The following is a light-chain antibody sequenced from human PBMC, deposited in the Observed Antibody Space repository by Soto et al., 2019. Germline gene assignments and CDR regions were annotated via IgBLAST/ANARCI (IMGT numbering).Light chain of an antibody. CDR1: SSDVGGYNY. CDR3: SSYAGSNLWV. CDR2: KVS. Sequence: QSALTQPPSASGSPGQSVTISCTGTSSDVGGYNYVSWYQQHPGKAPKLMIYKVSKRPSGVPDRFSGSKSGNTASLTVSGLQAEDEADYYCSSYAGSNLWVFGGGTRVTVL. V-gene: IGLV2-8*01. J-gene: IGLJ3*02.